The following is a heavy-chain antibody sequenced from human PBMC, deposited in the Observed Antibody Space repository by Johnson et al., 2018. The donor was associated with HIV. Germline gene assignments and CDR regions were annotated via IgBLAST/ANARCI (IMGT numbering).Heavy chain of an antibody. CDR3: ARDKCSGGSCYDDDVFDI. V-gene: IGHV3-53*01. J-gene: IGHJ3*02. CDR1: GFTVSSNY. D-gene: IGHD2-15*01. Sequence: VQLVESGGGVVQPGRSLRLSCAASGFTVSSNYMSWVRQAPGKGLEWVSVIYSGGNTYYADSVKGRFTISRDNSKNTLYLQMNSLRAEDTAVYYCARDKCSGGSCYDDDVFDIWGQGTMVTVSS. CDR2: IYSGGNT.